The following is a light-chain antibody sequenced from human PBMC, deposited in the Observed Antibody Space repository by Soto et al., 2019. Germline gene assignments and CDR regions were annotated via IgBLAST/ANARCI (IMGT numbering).Light chain of an antibody. CDR2: DDS. J-gene: IGKJ1*01. CDR3: QHYNTYSWT. V-gene: IGKV1-5*01. Sequence: IQMRQSPSTLSASVGDSVTITCRASQIVTGSLAWFQHKPGKAPKLLIYDDSSLESGVPSRFSGTGSGTTFTLTSSRLQPEDFATYYCQHYNTYSWTFGQGTTVETK. CDR1: QIVTGS.